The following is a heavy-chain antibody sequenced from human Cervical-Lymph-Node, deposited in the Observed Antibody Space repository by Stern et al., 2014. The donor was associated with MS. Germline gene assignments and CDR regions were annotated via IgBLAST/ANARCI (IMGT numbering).Heavy chain of an antibody. V-gene: IGHV5-51*03. CDR3: ARPGDDTAKYGLDV. CDR2: IYPGDSDT. CDR1: GYSFATYW. J-gene: IGHJ6*02. D-gene: IGHD5-18*01. Sequence: EVQLVESGAEVKKPGESLKISCKGSGYSFATYWNGWGRQMPGKGLEGMGIIYPGDSDTRYSPAFPGQGPNTPDKSTSTAYLHWSSLKASDTAMYYCARPGDDTAKYGLDVWGQGTTVTVSS.